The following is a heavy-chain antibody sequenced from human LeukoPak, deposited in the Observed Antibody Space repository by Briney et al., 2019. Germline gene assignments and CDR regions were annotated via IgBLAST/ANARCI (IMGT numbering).Heavy chain of an antibody. J-gene: IGHJ4*02. CDR1: GGSFSGYY. Sequence: SETLSLTCAVYGGSFSGYYWSWIRQPPGKGLEWIGEINHSGSTNYNPSLKSRVTISVDTSKNQFSLKLSSVTAADTAVYYCGGYVDTAMALDYWGQGTLVTVSS. V-gene: IGHV4-34*01. CDR3: GGYVDTAMALDY. D-gene: IGHD5-18*01. CDR2: INHSGST.